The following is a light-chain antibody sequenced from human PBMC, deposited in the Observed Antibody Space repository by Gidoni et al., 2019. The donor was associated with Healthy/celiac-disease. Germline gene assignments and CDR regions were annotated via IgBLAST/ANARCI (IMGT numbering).Light chain of an antibody. CDR3: QQYNSYPWT. J-gene: IGKJ1*01. CDR2: KAS. V-gene: IGKV1-5*03. Sequence: DIQMTQSPSTLSASVGDRVTITCRAIQSISSWLAWYQQIPGKAPKLLIYKASSLESGVPSRFSGSGSGTEFTLTISSLQPDDFATYYCQQYNSYPWTFGQGTKVEIK. CDR1: QSISSW.